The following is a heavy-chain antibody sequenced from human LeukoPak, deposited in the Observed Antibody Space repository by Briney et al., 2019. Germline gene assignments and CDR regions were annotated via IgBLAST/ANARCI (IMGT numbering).Heavy chain of an antibody. CDR2: INSDGSST. V-gene: IGHV3-74*01. CDR1: GFTFSSYW. D-gene: IGHD3-10*01. Sequence: GESLRLSCAASGFTFSSYWMHWVRQAPGKGLVWVSRINSDGSSTSYADSVKGRFTISRDNAKNTLYLQMNSLRAEDTAVYYCSTGSGHAFDIWGQGTMVTVSS. J-gene: IGHJ3*02. CDR3: STGSGHAFDI.